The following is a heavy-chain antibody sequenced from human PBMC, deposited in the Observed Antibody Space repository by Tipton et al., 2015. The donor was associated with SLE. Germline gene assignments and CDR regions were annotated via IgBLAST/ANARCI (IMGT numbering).Heavy chain of an antibody. V-gene: IGHV4-31*03. CDR1: GGSVSSGDYY. CDR2: IYDRGST. D-gene: IGHD3-22*01. J-gene: IGHJ1*01. CDR3: AREGGFTMTYEYFQH. Sequence: TLSLTCTVSGGSVSSGDYYWSWIRQHPGRGLEWIGSIYDRGSTNYNPSLKSRVTISVDTSKNQFSLKLTSVTAADTAVYYCAREGGFTMTYEYFQHWGQGTLVTVSS.